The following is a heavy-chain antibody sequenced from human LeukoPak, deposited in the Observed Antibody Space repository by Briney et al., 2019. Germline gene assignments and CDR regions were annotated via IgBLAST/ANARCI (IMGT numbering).Heavy chain of an antibody. J-gene: IGHJ6*03. Sequence: ASVKVSCKASGYTFTSYGISWVRQAPGQGLEWMGWISAYNGNTNYAQKLQGRVTMTTDTSTSTAYMELRSLRSDDTAVYYCARDLSMTTVLSPYMDVWGKGTTVTVSS. D-gene: IGHD4-17*01. V-gene: IGHV1-18*01. CDR1: GYTFTSYG. CDR3: ARDLSMTTVLSPYMDV. CDR2: ISAYNGNT.